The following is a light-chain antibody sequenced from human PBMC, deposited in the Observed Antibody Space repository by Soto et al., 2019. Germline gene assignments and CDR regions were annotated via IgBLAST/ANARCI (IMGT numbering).Light chain of an antibody. CDR3: QQYETFSGT. V-gene: IGKV1-5*01. J-gene: IGKJ1*01. CDR2: DAS. Sequence: DIHMTQSPSTLCASVGDRVTITCRASQSLSSRLAWYQQKPGKAPELLIYDASGLKSGVPSRFSGSGSGTKFTLTIASLQPDDFATYYCQQYETFSGTFGPGTKVDIK. CDR1: QSLSSR.